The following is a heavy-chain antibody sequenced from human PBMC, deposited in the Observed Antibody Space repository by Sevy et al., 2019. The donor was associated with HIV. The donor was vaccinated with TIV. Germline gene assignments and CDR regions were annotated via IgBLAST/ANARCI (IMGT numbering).Heavy chain of an antibody. CDR1: GFTFSSYA. D-gene: IGHD2-15*01. V-gene: IGHV3-30*04. J-gene: IGHJ6*02. CDR3: ARNSIVVVVAANYGMDV. CDR2: ISYDGSNK. Sequence: GGSLRLSCAASGFTFSSYAMLWVRQAPGKGLEWVAVISYDGSNKYYADSVKGRFTISRDNSKNTLYLQMNSLRAEDTAVYYCARNSIVVVVAANYGMDVWGQGTTVTVSS.